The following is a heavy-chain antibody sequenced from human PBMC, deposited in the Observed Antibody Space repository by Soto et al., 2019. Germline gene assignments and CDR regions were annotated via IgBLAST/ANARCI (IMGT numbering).Heavy chain of an antibody. Sequence: PGGSLRLSCAASGFTFSSYAMHWVRQAPGKGLEWVAVISYDGSNKYYADSVKGRFTISRDNSKNTLYLQMNSLRAEDTAVYYCARSEGYYYYYGMDVWGQGTTVTVSS. CDR2: ISYDGSNK. J-gene: IGHJ6*02. V-gene: IGHV3-30-3*01. CDR1: GFTFSSYA. CDR3: ARSEGYYYYYGMDV.